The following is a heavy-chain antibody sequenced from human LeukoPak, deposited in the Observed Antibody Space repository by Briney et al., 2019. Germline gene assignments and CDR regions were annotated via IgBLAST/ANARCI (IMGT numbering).Heavy chain of an antibody. D-gene: IGHD2-15*01. J-gene: IGHJ4*02. CDR1: GFIFSTYT. V-gene: IGHV3-21*04. Sequence: PGGSLRLSCAASGFIFSTYTMNWVRQAQGRGPEYVSSISSSSDIIHYAESVKGRFTMSRDNAQNSLFLQMNSLRAEDTAVYYCARHSAGSCYSTSDYWGQGTLVTVSS. CDR3: ARHSAGSCYSTSDY. CDR2: ISSSSDII.